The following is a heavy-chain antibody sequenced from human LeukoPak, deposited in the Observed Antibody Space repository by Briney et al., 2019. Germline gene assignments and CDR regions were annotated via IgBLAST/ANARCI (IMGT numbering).Heavy chain of an antibody. CDR2: IYYSETT. CDR1: GGSITRNY. J-gene: IGHJ4*02. D-gene: IGHD6-6*01. Sequence: PSETLSLTCTVSGGSITRNYWNWIRQPPGKGLEWIGNIYYSETTNYNPSLKSRVSISVDTSKNLLSLKLSSVTAADTAEYYCARDPQLVPFDYWGQGTLVTVSS. CDR3: ARDPQLVPFDY. V-gene: IGHV4-59*12.